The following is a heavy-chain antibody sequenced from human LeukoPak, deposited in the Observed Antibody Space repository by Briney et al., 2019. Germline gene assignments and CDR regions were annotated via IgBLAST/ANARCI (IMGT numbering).Heavy chain of an antibody. CDR2: IYYSGST. V-gene: IGHV4-31*03. J-gene: IGHJ4*02. CDR3: ASHKTYYDFWSGYSEYYFDY. CDR1: GGSISSGGYY. D-gene: IGHD3-3*01. Sequence: SQTLSLTCTVSGGSISSGGYYWSWIRQHPGKGLEWIGYIYYSGSTYYNPSLKSRVTMSVDTSKNQFSLKLSSVTAADTAVYYCASHKTYYDFWSGYSEYYFDYWGQGTLVTVSS.